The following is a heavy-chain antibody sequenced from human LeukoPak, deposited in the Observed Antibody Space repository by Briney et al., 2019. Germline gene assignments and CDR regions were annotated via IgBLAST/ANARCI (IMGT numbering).Heavy chain of an antibody. CDR2: IYYSGST. CDR1: GGSISSGGYY. Sequence: SETLSLTCTVSGGSISSGGYYWSWIRQHPGKCLEWIGYIYYSGSTDYNPSLKSRFTMPVDTSKNQFSLKLSSVTAADTAVYYCASADYDMAFDIWGQGTMVTVSS. J-gene: IGHJ3*02. CDR3: ASADYDMAFDI. V-gene: IGHV4-31*03. D-gene: IGHD3-9*01.